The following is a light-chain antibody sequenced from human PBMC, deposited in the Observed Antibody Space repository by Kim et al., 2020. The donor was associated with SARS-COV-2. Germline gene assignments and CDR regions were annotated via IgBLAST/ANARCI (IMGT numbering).Light chain of an antibody. CDR1: NIGSKS. Sequence: SYELTQPPSVSVAPGKTARITCGGNNIGSKSVHWYQQKPGQAPVLVIYYDSDRPSGIPERFSGSNSGNTATLTISRVEAGDEADYYCQVWDSSSDHPRVFGGGTQLTDL. J-gene: IGLJ2*01. CDR2: YDS. CDR3: QVWDSSSDHPRV. V-gene: IGLV3-21*04.